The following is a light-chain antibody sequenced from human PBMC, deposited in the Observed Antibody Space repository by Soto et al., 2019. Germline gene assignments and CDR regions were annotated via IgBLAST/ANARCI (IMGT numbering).Light chain of an antibody. Sequence: DIQMTQSTSYVSASVGDRVTITCRASQGLGSWLGWYQQKPGKAPKLLIYAAASLQSGVPSRFSDTFSGTEFTLTISSLHPEDLATHFCQQAKSCPLTCGPGTKVELK. CDR3: QQAKSCPLT. V-gene: IGKV1-12*01. CDR2: AAA. CDR1: QGLGSW. J-gene: IGKJ3*01.